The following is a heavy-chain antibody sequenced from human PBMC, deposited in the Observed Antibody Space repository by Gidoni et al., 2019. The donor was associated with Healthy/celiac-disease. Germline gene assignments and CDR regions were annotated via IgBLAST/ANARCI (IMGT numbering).Heavy chain of an antibody. CDR1: GGSISSYY. Sequence: QVQLQESGPGLVKPSETLSLTCTVSGGSISSYYWSWIRQPPGKGLEWIGYIYYSGSTNYNPSLKSRLTISVDTSKNQFSLKLSSVTAADTAVYYCARGGSSDYGVDWFDPWGQGTLVTVSS. CDR3: ARGGSSDYGVDWFDP. V-gene: IGHV4-59*01. CDR2: IYYSGST. D-gene: IGHD4-17*01. J-gene: IGHJ5*02.